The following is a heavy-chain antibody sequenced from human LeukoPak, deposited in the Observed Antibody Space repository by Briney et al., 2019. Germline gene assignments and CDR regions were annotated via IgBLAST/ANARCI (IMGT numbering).Heavy chain of an antibody. CDR3: ARDPAEEVVGIDY. CDR1: GYTFSDYY. D-gene: IGHD2-2*01. J-gene: IGHJ4*02. CDR2: LYAKSGDT. Sequence: GASVKVSCTASGYTFSDYYMHWVRQAPGQGLEWMGWLYAKSGDTHYEQKFQGRVTFTRDPSISTAYMELSSLTSDDTAVYYCARDPAEEVVGIDYWGQGTLVTVSS. V-gene: IGHV1-2*02.